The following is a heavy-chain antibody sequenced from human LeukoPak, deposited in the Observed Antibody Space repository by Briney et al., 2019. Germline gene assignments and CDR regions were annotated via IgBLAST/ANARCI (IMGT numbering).Heavy chain of an antibody. CDR3: AREGTAYDY. V-gene: IGHV4-61*02. D-gene: IGHD1-1*01. Sequence: SETLSLTCTVSGGSISSGSYYWSWIRQPAGKGLEWIGRIYTSGSTNYSPSLKSRVTISVDTSKNQFSLKLSSVTAADTAVYYCAREGTAYDYWGQGTLVTVSS. CDR1: GGSISSGSYY. CDR2: IYTSGST. J-gene: IGHJ4*02.